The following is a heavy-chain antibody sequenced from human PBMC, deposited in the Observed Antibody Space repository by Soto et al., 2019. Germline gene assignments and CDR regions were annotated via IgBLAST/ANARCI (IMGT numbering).Heavy chain of an antibody. CDR2: IWYDGSNK. D-gene: IGHD3-22*01. J-gene: IGHJ4*02. CDR1: GFTFSSYG. Sequence: GGSLRLSCAASGFTFSSYGMHWVRQAPGKGLEWVAVIWYDGSNKYYADSVKGRFTISRDNSKNTLYLQMNSLRAEDTAVYYCARDSSHYDSSGYYPCFDYWGQGTLVTVSS. V-gene: IGHV3-33*01. CDR3: ARDSSHYDSSGYYPCFDY.